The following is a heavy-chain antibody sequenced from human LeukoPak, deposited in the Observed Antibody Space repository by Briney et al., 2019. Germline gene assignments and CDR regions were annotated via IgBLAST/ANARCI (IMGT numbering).Heavy chain of an antibody. V-gene: IGHV3-48*01. Sequence: GGSLRLSCEVSGFTFSSYSMNWVRQAPGKGLEWVSYISSSSTTIYYAGSVMGRFTISRDNAKNSLYLQMNSLRSEDTALYYCAAGDRNGWYFDYWGQGTLVTVSS. CDR1: GFTFSSYS. D-gene: IGHD6-19*01. CDR2: ISSSSTTI. J-gene: IGHJ4*02. CDR3: AAGDRNGWYFDY.